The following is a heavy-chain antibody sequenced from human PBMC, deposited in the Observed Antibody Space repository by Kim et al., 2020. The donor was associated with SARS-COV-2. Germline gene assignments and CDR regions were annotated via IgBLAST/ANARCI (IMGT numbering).Heavy chain of an antibody. J-gene: IGHJ3*02. V-gene: IGHV4-59*01. CDR2: T. CDR3: ARDSPPFAFDI. Sequence: TNYNPSLKSRVTRSVDTSKNQFSLKLSSVPAADTAVYYCARDSPPFAFDIWGQGTMVTVSS.